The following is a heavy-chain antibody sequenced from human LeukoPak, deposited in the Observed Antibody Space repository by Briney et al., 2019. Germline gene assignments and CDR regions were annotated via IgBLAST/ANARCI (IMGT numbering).Heavy chain of an antibody. CDR1: GGSISSGGYY. D-gene: IGHD5-12*01. CDR3: ARGGGGGYDSLYYSDY. V-gene: IGHV4-31*03. J-gene: IGHJ4*02. CDR2: IYYSGST. Sequence: PSETLSLTCTVSGGSISSGGYYWSWIRQHPGKGLEWIGYIYYSGSTYYNPSLKSRVTISVDTSKNQFSLKLSSVTAADTAVYYCARGGGGGYDSLYYSDYWGQGTLVTVSS.